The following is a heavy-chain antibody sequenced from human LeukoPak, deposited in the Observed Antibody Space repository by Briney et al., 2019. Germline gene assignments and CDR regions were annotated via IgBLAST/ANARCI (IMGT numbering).Heavy chain of an antibody. V-gene: IGHV4-59*01. CDR2: IYYSGST. CDR3: VSALVGANVY. D-gene: IGHD1-26*01. CDR1: GGSISSYY. J-gene: IGHJ4*02. Sequence: SETLSLTCTVSGGSISSYYWSWIRQPPGKGLEWIGYIYYSGSTNYNPSLKSRVTISVDTSKNQFSLKLSSVTAADTAVYYCVSALVGANVYWGQGTLVTVSS.